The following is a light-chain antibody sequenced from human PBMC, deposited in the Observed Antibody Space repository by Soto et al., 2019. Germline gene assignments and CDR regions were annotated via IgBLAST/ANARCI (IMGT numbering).Light chain of an antibody. CDR2: LNSDGSH. Sequence: QAVVTQSPSASASLGASVKLTCTLSSGHSSYAIAWHQQQPEKGPRYLMKLNSDGSHSKGDGIPDRLSGSSSGAERYLTISSLQSEDEADYYCQTWGTGIVVFGGGTQLTV. V-gene: IGLV4-69*01. CDR3: QTWGTGIVV. CDR1: SGHSSYA. J-gene: IGLJ2*01.